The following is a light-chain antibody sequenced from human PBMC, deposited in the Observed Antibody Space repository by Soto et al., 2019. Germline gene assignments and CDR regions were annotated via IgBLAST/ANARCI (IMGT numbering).Light chain of an antibody. Sequence: SYELTQPPSVSLAPGQTARITCGGRNIGVKSVHWYQQKPGQAPVLIVFDDSDRPSGIPGRFSGSNSGDTATLTISRVEAGDEADCYCQRGVTDSDHQVFGVGTQLTVL. J-gene: IGLJ3*02. V-gene: IGLV3-21*02. CDR2: DDS. CDR3: QRGVTDSDHQV. CDR1: NIGVKS.